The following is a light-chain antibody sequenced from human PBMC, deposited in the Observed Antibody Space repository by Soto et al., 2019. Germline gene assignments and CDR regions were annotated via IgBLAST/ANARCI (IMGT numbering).Light chain of an antibody. J-gene: IGKJ4*01. CDR2: DTF. CDR1: RTVNSQ. CDR3: QQRWDWPLT. Sequence: EIVFTQAPASVSFSPGGRATLSCRASRTVNSQLAWYQQKPGQAPRLLIYDTFNRAAGIPARFSGSETGTDFTLTINNLEPEDSAVYYCQQRWDWPLTLGGGTKVDIK. V-gene: IGKV3-11*01.